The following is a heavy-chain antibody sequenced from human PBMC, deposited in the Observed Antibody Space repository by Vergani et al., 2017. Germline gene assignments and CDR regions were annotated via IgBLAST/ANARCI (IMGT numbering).Heavy chain of an antibody. CDR2: INAGNGNT. CDR3: ARESGGCLTSG. V-gene: IGHV1-3*01. CDR1: GYTFTRYV. Sequence: QVQLVQSGAEVKKPGASVKVSCKASGYTFTRYVMHWVRQAPGQRLEWMGWINAGNGNTKYSQKFQGRVTMTRDTSISTAYMELSSLRSDDTAVYYCARESGGCLTSGWGQGTLVTVSS. J-gene: IGHJ4*02. D-gene: IGHD1-26*01.